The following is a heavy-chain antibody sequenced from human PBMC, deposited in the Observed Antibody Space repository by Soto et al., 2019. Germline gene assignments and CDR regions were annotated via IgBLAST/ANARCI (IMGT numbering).Heavy chain of an antibody. D-gene: IGHD3-10*01. Sequence: QVQLVESGGGVVQAGRSLRLSCAASGFPFSSYGMHWVRQAPGTGLESVAVISYDGSNKYYADSVKGRFTISRVNSKNTRSLPMNSLAAEDTAVYYCANGSGCYYLWAAAHYWGQRTLVTVSS. CDR2: ISYDGSNK. CDR3: ANGSGCYYLWAAAHY. CDR1: GFPFSSYG. J-gene: IGHJ4*02. V-gene: IGHV3-30*18.